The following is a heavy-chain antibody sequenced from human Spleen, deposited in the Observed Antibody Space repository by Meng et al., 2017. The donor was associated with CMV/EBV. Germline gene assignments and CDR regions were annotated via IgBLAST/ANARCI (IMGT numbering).Heavy chain of an antibody. CDR2: IYSGGST. V-gene: IGHV3-53*01. Sequence: GESLKISCAASGFTVSSNYMSWVRQAPGKGLEWVSVIYSGGSTYYADSVKGRFTISRDNSKNTLYLQMNSLRAEDTAVYYCAKDSGNPGGYFDLWGRGTLVTVSS. CDR1: GFTVSSNY. D-gene: IGHD1-26*01. J-gene: IGHJ2*01. CDR3: AKDSGNPGGYFDL.